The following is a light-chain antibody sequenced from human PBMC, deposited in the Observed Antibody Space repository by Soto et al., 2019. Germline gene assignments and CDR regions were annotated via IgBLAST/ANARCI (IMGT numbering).Light chain of an antibody. CDR3: SSHAGSSAFYV. CDR1: SSDIGAHDY. CDR2: EVT. J-gene: IGLJ1*01. V-gene: IGLV2-14*01. Sequence: QSALTQPASVSGSPGQSITISCTGTSSDIGAHDYVSWYQQYPGRVPKLLIHEVTNRPSGVSDRFSGSKSGNTASLTISGLQTEDEADYYCSSHAGSSAFYVFGTGTKVTV.